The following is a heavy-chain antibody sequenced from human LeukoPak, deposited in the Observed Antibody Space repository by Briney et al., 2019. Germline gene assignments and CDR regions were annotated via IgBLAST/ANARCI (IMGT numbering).Heavy chain of an antibody. D-gene: IGHD6-13*01. CDR2: ISTSTGDT. V-gene: IGHV1-18*01. J-gene: IGHJ4*02. CDR3: ARGYSSSWYDY. CDR1: GYSFILYG. Sequence: ASVKVSCKTSGYSFILYGISWVRQAPGQGPEWMGWISTSTGDTKYTQKFQGRVTMTTDTSTSTAYMELRSLRSDDTAVYYCARGYSSSWYDYWGQGTLVTVSS.